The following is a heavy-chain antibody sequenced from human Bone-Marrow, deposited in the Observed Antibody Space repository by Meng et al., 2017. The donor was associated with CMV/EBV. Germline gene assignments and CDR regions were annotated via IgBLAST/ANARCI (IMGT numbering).Heavy chain of an antibody. CDR2: ISSSSSYI. CDR1: GFTFSGYE. V-gene: IGHV3-21*05. Sequence: GESLKISCAASGFTFSGYEMNWVRQAPGKGLEWVSYISSSSSYIYYADSVKGRFTISRDNAKNSLYLQMNSLRAEDTAVYYCASWKVARQYYYYYYGMDVWGQGTTVTVSS. D-gene: IGHD5-12*01. CDR3: ASWKVARQYYYYYYGMDV. J-gene: IGHJ6*02.